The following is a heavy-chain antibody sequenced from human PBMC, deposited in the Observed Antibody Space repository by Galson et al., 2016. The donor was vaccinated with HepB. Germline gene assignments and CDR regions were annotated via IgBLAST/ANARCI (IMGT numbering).Heavy chain of an antibody. J-gene: IGHJ2*01. D-gene: IGHD4-23*01. CDR2: ISANGDRT. Sequence: RLSCAVSGFTFSSHGMSWVRQAAGKRPEWVSTISANGDRTYYAESVKGRFTVSRDNSKNTLYLQMNSLRAEDTAVYYCAKIGNHAQWYFDLWGRGTLVTVSS. CDR3: AKIGNHAQWYFDL. V-gene: IGHV3-23*01. CDR1: GFTFSSHG.